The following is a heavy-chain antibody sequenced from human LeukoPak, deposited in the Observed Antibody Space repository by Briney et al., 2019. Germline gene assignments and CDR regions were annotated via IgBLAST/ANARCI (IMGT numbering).Heavy chain of an antibody. D-gene: IGHD1-26*01. CDR1: GFTFENYA. CDR2: ISWSSDSI. CDR3: ARNHHSYSAFDI. Sequence: GGSLRLSCTASGFTFENYAMHWVRQAPGKGLEWVSGISWSSDSIGYADSVKGRFTISRDNAKNSLYLQMNSLRAENTAVYYCARNHHSYSAFDIWGQGTMVTVSS. V-gene: IGHV3-9*01. J-gene: IGHJ3*02.